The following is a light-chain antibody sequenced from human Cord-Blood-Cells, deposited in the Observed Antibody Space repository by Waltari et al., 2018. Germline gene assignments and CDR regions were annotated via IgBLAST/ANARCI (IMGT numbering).Light chain of an antibody. J-gene: IGKJ4*01. CDR2: WAS. Sequence: DILMTQYPDSLAVSLGERATINCKSSQSVLFSSNNRNYLAWYQQKPGQPPKLLIYWASTRESGVPARFSGSGSGTDFTLTISSLQAEDVAVYYCQQYYSTPLTFGGGTKVEIK. V-gene: IGKV4-1*01. CDR3: QQYYSTPLT. CDR1: QSVLFSSNNRNY.